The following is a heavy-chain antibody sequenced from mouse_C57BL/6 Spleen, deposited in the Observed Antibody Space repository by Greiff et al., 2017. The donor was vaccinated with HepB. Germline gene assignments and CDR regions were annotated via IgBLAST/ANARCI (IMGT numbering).Heavy chain of an antibody. J-gene: IGHJ2*01. CDR1: GFNIKDDY. V-gene: IGHV14-4*01. CDR2: IDPENGDT. CDR3: TSMMVTSY. D-gene: IGHD2-3*01. Sequence: EVQGVESGAELVRPGASVKLSCTASGFNIKDDYMHWVKQRPEQGLEWIGWIDPENGDTEYASKFQGKATITADTSSNTAYLQLSSLTSEDTAVYYCTSMMVTSYWGQGTTLTVSS.